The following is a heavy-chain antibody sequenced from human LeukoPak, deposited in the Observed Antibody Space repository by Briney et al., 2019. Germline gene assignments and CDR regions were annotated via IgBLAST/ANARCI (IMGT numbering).Heavy chain of an antibody. D-gene: IGHD5-18*01. CDR3: ARGSVDTAMVTLSRRNYYYMDV. CDR2: IGTADET. Sequence: GGSLRLSCAPSGFTFDDYTMHWVRHAPGQGLEWVSAIGTADETYYPGPVTGRFTISRENAKNSLYLQMNRLRAGDTAVYYCARGSVDTAMVTLSRRNYYYMDVRGKGTTVTISS. CDR1: GFTFDDYT. V-gene: IGHV3-13*01. J-gene: IGHJ6*03.